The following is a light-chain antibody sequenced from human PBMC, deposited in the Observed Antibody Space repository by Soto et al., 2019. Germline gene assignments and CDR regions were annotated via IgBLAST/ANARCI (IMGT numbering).Light chain of an antibody. J-gene: IGKJ1*01. Sequence: EMVMTQSPATLSVSPGERATLSCRASQSVGSDLAWFQQKPGQAPRLLIYGATITASGIPARFSGSGSGTEFTLTISSLQSEDFAVYYCQQYNNWPPRTFGQATKVEIK. CDR1: QSVGSD. V-gene: IGKV3-15*01. CDR2: GAT. CDR3: QQYNNWPPRT.